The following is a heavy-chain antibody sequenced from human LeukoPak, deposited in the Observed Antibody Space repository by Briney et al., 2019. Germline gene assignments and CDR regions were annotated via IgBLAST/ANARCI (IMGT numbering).Heavy chain of an antibody. Sequence: GGSLRLSCTASGFPFRDYAMSWVRQAPGKGLEWVSDISSSSNSIYYADSVKGRFTISRDNAKNSLYLQMNSLRAEDTAVYYCARSRVRMRAFYYDYWGQGTLVTVSS. J-gene: IGHJ4*02. CDR3: ARSRVRMRAFYYDY. CDR2: ISSSSNSI. CDR1: GFPFRDYA. V-gene: IGHV3-48*01. D-gene: IGHD2-2*01.